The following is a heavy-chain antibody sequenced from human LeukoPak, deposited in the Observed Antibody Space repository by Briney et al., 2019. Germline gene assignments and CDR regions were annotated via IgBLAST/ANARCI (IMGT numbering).Heavy chain of an antibody. J-gene: IGHJ4*02. CDR3: AKEEVAVAGTGVDY. Sequence: GGSLRLSCAASGFTFSSYAMSWVRQAPGRGLEWGSAISGSGGSTYYADSVKGRFTISRDNSKNTLYLQMNSLRAEDTAVYYCAKEEVAVAGTGVDYWGQGTLVTVS. D-gene: IGHD6-19*01. CDR2: ISGSGGST. CDR1: GFTFSSYA. V-gene: IGHV3-23*01.